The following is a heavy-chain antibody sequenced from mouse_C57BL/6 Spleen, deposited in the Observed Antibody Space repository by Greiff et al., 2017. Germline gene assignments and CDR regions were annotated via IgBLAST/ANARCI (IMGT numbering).Heavy chain of an antibody. CDR3: ASRYGSTYSLAY. Sequence: EVKLMESGPELVKPGASVKISCKASGYSFTDYNMNWVKQSNGKSLEWIGVINPNYGTTSYNQKFKGKATLTVDQSSSTAYMQLNSLTSEDSAVXYCASRYGSTYSLAYWGQGTLVTVSA. CDR2: INPNYGTT. J-gene: IGHJ3*01. D-gene: IGHD1-1*01. V-gene: IGHV1-39*01. CDR1: GYSFTDYN.